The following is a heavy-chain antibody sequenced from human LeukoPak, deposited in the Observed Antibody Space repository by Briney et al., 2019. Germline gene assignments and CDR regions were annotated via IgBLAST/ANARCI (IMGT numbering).Heavy chain of an antibody. D-gene: IGHD5-18*01. J-gene: IGHJ4*02. Sequence: GGSLRLSCAASGFTVSSNYMSWVRQAPGKGLEWVSVIYSGGSTYYADSVKGRFTIFRHNSKNTLYLQMNSLRAEDTAAYYCARRSVRMGTAMGAIDYWGQGTLVTVSS. CDR3: ARRSVRMGTAMGAIDY. CDR2: IYSGGST. CDR1: GFTVSSNY. V-gene: IGHV3-53*04.